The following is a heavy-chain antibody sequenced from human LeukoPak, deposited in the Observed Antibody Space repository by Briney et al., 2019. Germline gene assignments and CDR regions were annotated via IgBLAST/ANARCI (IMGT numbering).Heavy chain of an antibody. Sequence: PSETLSLTCAVYGGSFSGYYWSWIRQPPGKGLEWIGEINHSGSTNYNPSLKSRVTISVDTSKNQFSLKLSSVTAADTAVYYCARAYYDSSGCIYYGMDVWGQGTTVTVSS. CDR2: INHSGST. V-gene: IGHV4-34*01. D-gene: IGHD3-22*01. CDR3: ARAYYDSSGCIYYGMDV. CDR1: GGSFSGYY. J-gene: IGHJ6*02.